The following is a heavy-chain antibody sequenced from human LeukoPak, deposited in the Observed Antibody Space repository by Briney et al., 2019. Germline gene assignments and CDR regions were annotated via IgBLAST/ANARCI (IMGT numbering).Heavy chain of an antibody. J-gene: IGHJ4*02. V-gene: IGHV3-30*02. CDR3: AKDLYDFWSGYTFDY. D-gene: IGHD3-3*01. Sequence: GGSLRLSCAASGFTFSSYGMHWVRQAPGKGLEWVAFIRYDGSNKYYADSVKGRFNISRDNSKNTLYLQMNSLRAEDTAVYYCAKDLYDFWSGYTFDYWGQGTLVTVSS. CDR2: IRYDGSNK. CDR1: GFTFSSYG.